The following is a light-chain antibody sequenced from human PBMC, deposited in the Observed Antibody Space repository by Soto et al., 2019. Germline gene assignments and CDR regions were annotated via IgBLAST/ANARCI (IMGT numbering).Light chain of an antibody. CDR2: ETS. V-gene: IGKV3-20*01. CDR1: QSLNINY. Sequence: ENVLTQSPATLSLSPGESATLSYRASQSLNINYVAWYQQKPGQAPRLLIYETSSRAAGIPDRFSGSGSGTDFTLTLRRLEPEDYAIYYCQQYDSSPFTFGPGTKV. CDR3: QQYDSSPFT. J-gene: IGKJ3*01.